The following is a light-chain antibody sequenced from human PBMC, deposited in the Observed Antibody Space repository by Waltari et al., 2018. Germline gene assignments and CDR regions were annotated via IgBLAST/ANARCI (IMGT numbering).Light chain of an antibody. J-gene: IGLJ3*02. CDR2: DVS. CDR1: SSAFALFNY. CDR3: SSYTSTWV. Sequence: QSALTQSAPVPGSPGQPITISCTGTSSAFALFNYVSWYQQHPGKAPQLMIYDVSKRPSGVSNRFSGSKSGNTASLTISGLQAEDEADYYCSSYTSTWVFGGGTKLTVL. V-gene: IGLV2-14*01.